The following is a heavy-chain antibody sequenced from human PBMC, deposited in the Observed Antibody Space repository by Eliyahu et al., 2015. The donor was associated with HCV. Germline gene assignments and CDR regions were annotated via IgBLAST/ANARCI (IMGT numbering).Heavy chain of an antibody. J-gene: IGHJ5*02. CDR3: ARLSKYYDFWSGYLFWFDP. V-gene: IGHV2-26*01. CDR1: GFSLSNARMG. D-gene: IGHD3-3*01. CDR2: IFSNDEK. Sequence: QVTLKESGPVLVKPTETLTLTCTVSGFSLSNARMGVSWIRQPPGKALEWLAHIFSNDEKSYSTSLKSRLTISKDTSKSQVVLTMTNMDPVDTATYYCARLSKYYDFWSGYLFWFDPWGQGTLVTVSS.